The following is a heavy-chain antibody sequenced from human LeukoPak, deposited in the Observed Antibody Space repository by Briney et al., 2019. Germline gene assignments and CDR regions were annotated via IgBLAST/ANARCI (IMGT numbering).Heavy chain of an antibody. J-gene: IGHJ5*02. D-gene: IGHD3-3*01. CDR2: IRSKAYGGIT. CDR1: GFTFGDYA. CDR3: WGFYDFWSGYHNWFDP. V-gene: IGHV3-49*04. Sequence: GGSLRLSCTASGFTFGDYAMSWVRQAPGKGLEWVGFIRSKAYGGITEYAASVKGRFTISRDDSKSIAYLQMNSLKTEDTAVYYCWGFYDFWSGYHNWFDPWGQGTLVTVSS.